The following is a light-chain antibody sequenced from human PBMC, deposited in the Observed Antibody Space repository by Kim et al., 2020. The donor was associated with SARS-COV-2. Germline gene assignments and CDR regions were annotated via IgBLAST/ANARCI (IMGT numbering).Light chain of an antibody. Sequence: IVLTQSPGTLSLSPGERATLSCRASQSVSSTYLAWYQQKPGQAPRLFIYGASTRATGIPDRFSGSGSGTDFTLTISRLEPEDFAVYYCQQYGSSVITFGQGTRLEIK. CDR3: QQYGSSVIT. CDR1: QSVSSTY. CDR2: GAS. J-gene: IGKJ5*01. V-gene: IGKV3-20*01.